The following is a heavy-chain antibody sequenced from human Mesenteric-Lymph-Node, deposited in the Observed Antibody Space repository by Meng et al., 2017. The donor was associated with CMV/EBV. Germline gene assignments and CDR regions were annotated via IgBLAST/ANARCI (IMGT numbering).Heavy chain of an antibody. CDR3: ARGLSDTLTGYYIYWFDT. J-gene: IGHJ5*02. CDR2: IRAYHGHT. CDR1: LTRYI. Sequence: LTRYIITWVRPAPGQGLEWMGWIRAYHGHTNYAQKLQGRVTMTTDKSTSTAYMELTSLRSDDTAVYYCARGLSDTLTGYYIYWFDTWGQGTLVTVSS. D-gene: IGHD3-9*01. V-gene: IGHV1-18*01.